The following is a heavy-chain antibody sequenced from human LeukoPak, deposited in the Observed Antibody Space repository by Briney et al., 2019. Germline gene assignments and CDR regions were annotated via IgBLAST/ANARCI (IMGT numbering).Heavy chain of an antibody. V-gene: IGHV3-23*01. Sequence: PGGSLRLSCAASGFTVSSNYMSWVRQAPGRGLGWVSAISGSGGSTYYADSVKGRFTISRDNSKNTLYLQMNSLRAEDTAVYYCAKEVGSSWYGDHWFDPWGQGTLVTVSS. CDR3: AKEVGSSWYGDHWFDP. J-gene: IGHJ5*02. CDR2: ISGSGGST. D-gene: IGHD6-13*01. CDR1: GFTVSSNY.